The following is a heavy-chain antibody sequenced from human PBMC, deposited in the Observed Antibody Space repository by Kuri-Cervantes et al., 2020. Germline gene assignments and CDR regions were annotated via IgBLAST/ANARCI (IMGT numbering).Heavy chain of an antibody. D-gene: IGHD3-9*01. J-gene: IGHJ4*02. CDR1: GFSFSSYG. CDR2: ISYDGSNK. Sequence: GESLKISCAASGFSFSSYGMHWVRQAPGKGLEWVAVISYDGSNKYYADSMKGRFTISRDNSKNTLYLQMNSLRAEDTAVYYCAKVREIYDILTGSYDYWGQGTLVTVSS. CDR3: AKVREIYDILTGSYDY. V-gene: IGHV3-30*18.